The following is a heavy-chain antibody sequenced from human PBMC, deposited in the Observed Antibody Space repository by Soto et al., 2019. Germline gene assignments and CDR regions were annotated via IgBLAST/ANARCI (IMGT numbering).Heavy chain of an antibody. CDR2: ISYDGSNK. V-gene: IGHV3-30*18. Sequence: AGGSLRLSCAASGFAFSTFGMHWVRQAPGKGLEWMAVISYDGSNKNYADFVKGRFTISRDNSKNTLDLQMNSLRAEDTAVYYCAKFPYYDIPTQNFSWGQGTLVTVSS. J-gene: IGHJ5*02. D-gene: IGHD3-9*01. CDR1: GFAFSTFG. CDR3: AKFPYYDIPTQNFS.